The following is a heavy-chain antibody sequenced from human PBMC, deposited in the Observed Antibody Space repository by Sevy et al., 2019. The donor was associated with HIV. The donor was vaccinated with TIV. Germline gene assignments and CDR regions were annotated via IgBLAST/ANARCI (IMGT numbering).Heavy chain of an antibody. V-gene: IGHV4-38-2*01. D-gene: IGHD3-22*01. CDR2: IYHTGNT. J-gene: IGHJ3*02. Sequence: SETLSLTCAVSGYSISSTDYWGWIRQPPGKGLEWIGNIYHTGNTYYNPSLKSRVTMSIDTSTNFFSLGLSAVTAADTAVYYCARTVRGDFDSRATAFDIWGQGTMVTVSS. CDR3: ARTVRGDFDSRATAFDI. CDR1: GYSISSTDY.